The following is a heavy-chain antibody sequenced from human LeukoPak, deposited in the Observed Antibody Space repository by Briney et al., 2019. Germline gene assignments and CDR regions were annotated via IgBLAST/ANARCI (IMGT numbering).Heavy chain of an antibody. D-gene: IGHD5-24*01. Sequence: GGSLRLSCAASGFTFSSYWMHWVRQAPGKGLVWVSRINSDGSSTSYADSVKGRFTISRDNAKNTLYLQMNSLRAEDTAVYYCARGVGDGYNYPQDAFDIWGQGTMVTVSS. CDR3: ARGVGDGYNYPQDAFDI. CDR1: GFTFSSYW. J-gene: IGHJ3*02. CDR2: INSDGSST. V-gene: IGHV3-74*01.